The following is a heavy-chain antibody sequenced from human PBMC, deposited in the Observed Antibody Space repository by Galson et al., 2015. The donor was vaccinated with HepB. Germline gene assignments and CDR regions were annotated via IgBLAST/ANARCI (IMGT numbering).Heavy chain of an antibody. CDR1: GYTFTGYY. CDR2: INPNSGGT. Sequence: SVKVSCKASGYTFTGYYMHWVRQAPGQGLEWMGWINPNSGGTNYAQKFQGWVTMTRDTSISTAYMELSRLRSDDTAVYHCARAGGGYDFDQSLWHGMDVWGQGTTVTVSS. V-gene: IGHV1-2*04. J-gene: IGHJ6*02. D-gene: IGHD5-12*01. CDR3: ARAGGGYDFDQSLWHGMDV.